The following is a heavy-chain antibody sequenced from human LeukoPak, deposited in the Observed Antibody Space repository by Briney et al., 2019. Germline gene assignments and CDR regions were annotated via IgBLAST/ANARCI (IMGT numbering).Heavy chain of an antibody. CDR3: ASGWQWLVPVLVY. CDR2: INHSGST. J-gene: IGHJ4*02. V-gene: IGHV4-34*01. Sequence: SETLSLTCAVYGGSFSGYYWSWIRQPPGKGLEWIGEINHSGSTNYNPPLKSRVTISVDTSKNRFSLKLSSVTAADTAVYYCASGWQWLVPVLVYWGQGTLVTVSS. CDR1: GGSFSGYY. D-gene: IGHD6-19*01.